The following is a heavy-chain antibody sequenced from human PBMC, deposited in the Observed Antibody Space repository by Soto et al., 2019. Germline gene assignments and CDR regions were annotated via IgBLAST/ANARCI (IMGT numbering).Heavy chain of an antibody. V-gene: IGHV4-30-4*01. CDR2: IYYTGSA. CDR1: SGSISSADYY. D-gene: IGHD1-26*01. J-gene: IGHJ5*02. CDR3: ASGGSSTWFDP. Sequence: VQLQESGPGLVKPSQTLSLTCTVSSGSISSADYYWSWIRQPPWKGLEWIGYIYYTGSAYYNPSLKSRVTMSVDTSKNQFSLKVTSVTAADTAVYYCASGGSSTWFDPWGQGTLVTVSS.